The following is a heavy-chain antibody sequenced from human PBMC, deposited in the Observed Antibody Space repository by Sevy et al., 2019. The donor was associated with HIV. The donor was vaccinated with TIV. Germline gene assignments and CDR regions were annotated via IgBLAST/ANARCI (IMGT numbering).Heavy chain of an antibody. CDR1: GFTFSSYA. CDR3: ARGGGKWELLADY. V-gene: IGHV3-30-3*01. J-gene: IGHJ4*02. Sequence: GGSLRLSCAASGFTFSSYAMHWVRQAPGKGLEWVAVISYDGSNKYYAHSVKGRFTISRDNSKNTLYLQMNSLRAEDTAVYYCARGGGKWELLADYWGQGTLVTVSS. D-gene: IGHD1-26*01. CDR2: ISYDGSNK.